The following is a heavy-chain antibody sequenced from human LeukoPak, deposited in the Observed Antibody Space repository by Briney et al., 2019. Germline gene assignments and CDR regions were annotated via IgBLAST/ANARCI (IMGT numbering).Heavy chain of an antibody. CDR3: ARRGASSNWFDP. CDR2: IYNSGNT. J-gene: IGHJ5*02. CDR1: GGSISSSSYY. D-gene: IGHD1-26*01. V-gene: IGHV4-39*01. Sequence: SETLSLTCTVSGGSISSSSYYWGWIRQPPGKGLEWIGNIYNSGNTYYSPSLKSRVTISVDPSKNQFSLKLTSVTAADTAVYYCARRGASSNWFDPWGQGTLVTVSS.